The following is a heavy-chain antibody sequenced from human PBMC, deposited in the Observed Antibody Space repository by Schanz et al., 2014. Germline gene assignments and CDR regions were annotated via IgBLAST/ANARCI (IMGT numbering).Heavy chain of an antibody. V-gene: IGHV3-48*01. D-gene: IGHD6-13*01. CDR2: ISSSGTTI. Sequence: QLVGSGGGLIQPGGSLRLSCTASGFAFSSYSMNWVRQAPGKGLEWVSYISSSGTTIYYADSVKGRFTISRDNAKNSLFLQMNSLSAEDTAVYYCAREQIMAAAGLVDYWGHGTLVTVSS. J-gene: IGHJ4*01. CDR1: GFAFSSYS. CDR3: AREQIMAAAGLVDY.